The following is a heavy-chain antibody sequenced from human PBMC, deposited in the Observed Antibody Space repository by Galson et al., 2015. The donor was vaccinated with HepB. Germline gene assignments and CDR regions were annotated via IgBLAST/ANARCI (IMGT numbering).Heavy chain of an antibody. Sequence: VKVSCKVSGYTFTDYYMHWVQQAPGKGLEWMGLVDPEDGETIYAEKFQGRVTITADTSTDTAYMELSSLRSEDTAVYYCAREGGIVITFGGVSRGAFDIWGQGTMVTVSS. CDR1: GYTFTDYY. D-gene: IGHD3-16*01. CDR2: VDPEDGET. V-gene: IGHV1-69-2*01. J-gene: IGHJ3*02. CDR3: AREGGIVITFGGVSRGAFDI.